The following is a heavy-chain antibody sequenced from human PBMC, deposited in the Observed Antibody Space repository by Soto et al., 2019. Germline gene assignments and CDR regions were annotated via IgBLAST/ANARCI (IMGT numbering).Heavy chain of an antibody. D-gene: IGHD6-13*01. CDR2: INAGNGNT. V-gene: IGHV1-3*01. CDR3: ARWSLIAAAGRNFDY. Sequence: QVQLVQSGAEVKKPGASVKVSCKASGYTFTSYAMHWVRQAPGQRLEWMGWINAGNGNTKYSQKFQGRVTITSDTSASTAYMELSSLRSEDTAVYYCARWSLIAAAGRNFDYWGQGTLVTVSS. CDR1: GYTFTSYA. J-gene: IGHJ4*02.